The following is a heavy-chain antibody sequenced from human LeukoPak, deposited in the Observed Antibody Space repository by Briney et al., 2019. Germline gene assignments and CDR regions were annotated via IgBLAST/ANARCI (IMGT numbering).Heavy chain of an antibody. CDR1: GFTFSGSA. J-gene: IGHJ4*02. V-gene: IGHV3-73*01. Sequence: GGSLRLYCAASGFTFSGSAMHWVRQASGQGLEWVGRIRSKANSYATAYAASVKGRFTISRDDSKNTAYLQMNSLKTEDTAVYYCTTVSSGYIDYWGQGTLVTVSS. CDR2: IRSKANSYAT. CDR3: TTVSSGYIDY. D-gene: IGHD3-22*01.